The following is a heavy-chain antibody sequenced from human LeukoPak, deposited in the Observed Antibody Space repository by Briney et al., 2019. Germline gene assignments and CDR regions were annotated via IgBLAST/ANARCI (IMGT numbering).Heavy chain of an antibody. CDR3: ARQVGAAAFDY. D-gene: IGHD6-13*01. CDR2: INHSGGT. Sequence: SETLSLTCTVSGYSISSGYYWSWIRQPPGKGLEWIGEINHSGGTNYNPSLKSRVTISVDTSKNQFSLKLSSVTAADTAVYYCARQVGAAAFDYWGQGTLVTVSS. J-gene: IGHJ4*02. V-gene: IGHV4-38-2*02. CDR1: GYSISSGYY.